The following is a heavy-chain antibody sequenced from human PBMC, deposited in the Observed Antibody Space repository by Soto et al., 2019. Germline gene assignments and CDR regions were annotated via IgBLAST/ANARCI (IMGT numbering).Heavy chain of an antibody. J-gene: IGHJ6*02. D-gene: IGHD3-10*01. V-gene: IGHV4-4*07. Sequence: LSLTCTVSGGSISSYYVSWIRQSAGKGLEWIGRIDTSGTTNYNPSLKSRVTMSVDAPKNHFSLNLSSVTAADTAVYYCARGPRGYVYYHGMDVWGQGTTVTVSS. CDR3: ARGPRGYVYYHGMDV. CDR2: IDTSGTT. CDR1: GGSISSYY.